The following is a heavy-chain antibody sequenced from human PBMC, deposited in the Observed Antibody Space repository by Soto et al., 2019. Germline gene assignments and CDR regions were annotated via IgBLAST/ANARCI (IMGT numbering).Heavy chain of an antibody. V-gene: IGHV3-23*01. CDR1: GFTFSSYT. CDR3: AKISEATIRVGYDY. Sequence: EVQLLESGGGLAQPGGSLRLSCAASGFTFSSYTMSWVRQAPGKGLEWVSAITGSGGNTFYADSVKGRFTISRDNSKNTLYLQMGSLRAEDGAVYYCAKISEATIRVGYDYWGQGNLVTVSS. J-gene: IGHJ4*02. D-gene: IGHD5-12*01. CDR2: ITGSGGNT.